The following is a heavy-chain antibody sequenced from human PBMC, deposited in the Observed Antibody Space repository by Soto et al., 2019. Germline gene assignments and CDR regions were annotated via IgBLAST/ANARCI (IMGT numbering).Heavy chain of an antibody. CDR3: AAYCYTMTCTHFHGYS. CDR1: GFRFRDYW. Sequence: GGSLRLSCAVSGFRFRDYWMSWVRQAPGKGLEWVANIKRDESDKYYVDSVKGRFTISRDNAKNALHLQMNSLRVEDTAVYYCAAYCYTMTCTHFHGYSWGQGTQVTVSS. D-gene: IGHD3-16*02. V-gene: IGHV3-7*03. CDR2: IKRDESDK. J-gene: IGHJ5*02.